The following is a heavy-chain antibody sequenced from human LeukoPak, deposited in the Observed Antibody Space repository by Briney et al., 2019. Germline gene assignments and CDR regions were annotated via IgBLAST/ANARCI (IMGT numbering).Heavy chain of an antibody. J-gene: IGHJ4*02. CDR2: ISPGGGPT. CDR3: AKDGAWLRFDD. CDR1: GFPFSSHG. V-gene: IGHV3-23*01. D-gene: IGHD5-12*01. Sequence: GGTLRLSCAGSGFPFSSHGMNWVRQAPGKGLEWVSGISPGGGPTYYADSVKGRSTISRDDVKSTLYLQMKNLRAEDTAVYYCAKDGAWLRFDDWGQGILVTVSS.